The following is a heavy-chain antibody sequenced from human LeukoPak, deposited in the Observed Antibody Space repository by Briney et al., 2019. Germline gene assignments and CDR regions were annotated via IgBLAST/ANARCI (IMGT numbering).Heavy chain of an antibody. J-gene: IGHJ5*02. CDR2: IYYSGST. Sequence: SQTLSLTCTVSGGSISSGGYYWSWIRQHPGKGLEWIGYIYYSGSTYYNPSLKSRVTISVDTSKNQFSLKLSSVTAADTAVYYCASHVLLTAPPEAHNWFDPWGQGTLVTVSS. D-gene: IGHD5-18*01. V-gene: IGHV4-31*03. CDR3: ASHVLLTAPPEAHNWFDP. CDR1: GGSISSGGYY.